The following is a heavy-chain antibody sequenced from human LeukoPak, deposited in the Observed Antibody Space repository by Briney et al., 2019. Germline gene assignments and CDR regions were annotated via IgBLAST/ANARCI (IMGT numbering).Heavy chain of an antibody. D-gene: IGHD3-16*01. CDR2: ISWNSGSI. J-gene: IGHJ4*02. V-gene: IGHV3-9*01. CDR3: ARGPWYFDY. CDR1: GFTFDDYA. Sequence: AGGSLRLSCAASGFTFDDYAMHWVRQAPGKGLEWVSGISWNSGSIGYADSVRGRFTISRDNAKNSLYLQMNSLRAEDTALYYCARGPWYFDYWGQGTLVTVSS.